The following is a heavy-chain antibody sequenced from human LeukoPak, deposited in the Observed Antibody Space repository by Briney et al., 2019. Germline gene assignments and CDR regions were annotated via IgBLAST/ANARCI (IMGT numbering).Heavy chain of an antibody. J-gene: IGHJ4*02. CDR1: GFTFSSYS. V-gene: IGHV3-48*02. Sequence: PGGSLRLSCVASGFTFSSYSMNWLRQAPGKGLEWVSYISKGRPTIHYADSVKGRFTISRDNAKNSLYLQMNSLRDEDTAVYYCVRDPEALDYWGQGTLVTVSS. CDR3: VRDPEALDY. CDR2: ISKGRPTI.